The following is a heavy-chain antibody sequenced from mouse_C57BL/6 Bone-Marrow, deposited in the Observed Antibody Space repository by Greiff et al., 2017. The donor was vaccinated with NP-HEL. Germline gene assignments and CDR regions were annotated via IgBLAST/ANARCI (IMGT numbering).Heavy chain of an antibody. CDR1: GYTFTSYW. CDR3: AREGYYYRFAY. J-gene: IGHJ3*01. D-gene: IGHD1-1*01. CDR2: IDPSDSYT. V-gene: IGHV1-69*01. Sequence: QVQLQQSGAELVMPGASVKLSCKASGYTFTSYWMHWVKQRPGQGLEWIGEIDPSDSYTNYTQKVKGKSTLTVDKSSSTAYLQLSSLTSEDSAVYYCAREGYYYRFAYWGRGTVVTVSA.